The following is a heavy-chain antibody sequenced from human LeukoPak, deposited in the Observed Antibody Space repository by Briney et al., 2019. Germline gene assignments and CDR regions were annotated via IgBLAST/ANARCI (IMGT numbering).Heavy chain of an antibody. V-gene: IGHV4-4*07. D-gene: IGHD3-3*01. Sequence: SETLSLTCTVSGDSISSYYWSWIRQPAGKGLEWIGRIYTSGSTNHNPSLKSRVTMSVDTSKNQFSLKLSSVTAADTAVYYCARAVQYYDLWSGYYTGFYYYYYMDVWGKGTTVTVSS. CDR2: IYTSGST. CDR1: GDSISSYY. CDR3: ARAVQYYDLWSGYYTGFYYYYYMDV. J-gene: IGHJ6*03.